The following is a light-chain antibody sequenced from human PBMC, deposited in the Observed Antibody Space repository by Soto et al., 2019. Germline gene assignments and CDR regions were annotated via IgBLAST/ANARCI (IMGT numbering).Light chain of an antibody. Sequence: QPVLTQSSSASASLGSSVKLTCTLSSGHSSYIIAWHQQQPGKAPRYLMKLEGSGSYNKGSGVPDRFSGYSSGADRYLTISNLQFEDEADYYRETWDSNTRVFGGGTKLTVL. J-gene: IGLJ3*02. V-gene: IGLV4-60*02. CDR1: SGHSSYI. CDR3: ETWDSNTRV. CDR2: LEGSGSY.